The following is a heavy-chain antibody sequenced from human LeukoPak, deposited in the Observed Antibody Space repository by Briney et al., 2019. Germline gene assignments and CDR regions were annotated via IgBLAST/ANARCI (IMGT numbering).Heavy chain of an antibody. V-gene: IGHV3-7*04. CDR3: ARDTRRDTYYHGMDV. CDR1: GFTFSTYW. Sequence: GGSPRLSCAASGFTFSTYWMNWVRPAPGKGLEWVANINQDGSEKFYVDSVRGRFTISRDNAKNSLYLQMNSLRAEDTAVYYCARDTRRDTYYHGMDVWGQGTTVTVSS. D-gene: IGHD5-18*01. J-gene: IGHJ6*02. CDR2: INQDGSEK.